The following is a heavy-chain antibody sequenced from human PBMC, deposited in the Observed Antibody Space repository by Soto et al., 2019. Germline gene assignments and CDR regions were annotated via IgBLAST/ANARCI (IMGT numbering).Heavy chain of an antibody. J-gene: IGHJ4*02. CDR2: IYPGDSDT. V-gene: IGHV5-51*01. D-gene: IGHD3-16*01. CDR1: GYSFTSYW. Sequence: GESLKISCKGSGYSFTSYWIGWVRQMPGKGLEWMGIIYPGDSDTRYSPSFQGQVTISADKSISTAYLQWSSLKASDTAVYYCASFHADYEYFFDSWGQGTLVTVSS. CDR3: ASFHADYEYFFDS.